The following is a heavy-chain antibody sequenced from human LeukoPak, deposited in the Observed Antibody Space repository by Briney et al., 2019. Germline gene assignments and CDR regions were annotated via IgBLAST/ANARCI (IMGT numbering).Heavy chain of an antibody. J-gene: IGHJ4*02. D-gene: IGHD3-16*01. CDR3: VSQRTLTTFGIDN. CDR2: IYPDDSNT. CDR1: GYSFPSYW. V-gene: IGHV5-51*01. Sequence: GESLKISCQASGYSFPSYWIGWGRQMSGKSLGWGGVIYPDDSNTRYSSSFEDQFTLSADKSVNTAYLQWSSLKASDTAIYYCVSQRTLTTFGIDNWGQGTLVTVSS.